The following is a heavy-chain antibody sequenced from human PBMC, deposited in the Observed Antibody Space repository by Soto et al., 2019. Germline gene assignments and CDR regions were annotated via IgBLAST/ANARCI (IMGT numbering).Heavy chain of an antibody. CDR2: IIPIFGTA. CDR3: ARYLSGEDYSDY. CDR1: GGTFSSYA. Sequence: SVKVSCKASGGTFSSYAISWVRQAPGQGLEWMGGIIPIFGTANYAQKFQGRVTITADKSTSTAYMELSSLRSEDTAVYYCARYLSGEDYSDYWGQGTLVIVSS. J-gene: IGHJ4*02. V-gene: IGHV1-69*06. D-gene: IGHD1-26*01.